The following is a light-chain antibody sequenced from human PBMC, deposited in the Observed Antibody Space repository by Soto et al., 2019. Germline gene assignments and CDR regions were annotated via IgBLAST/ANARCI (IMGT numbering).Light chain of an antibody. Sequence: QSALTQPASVSGSPGQSITISCTGTSSDVGGYKYVSWYQQHPGKAPKLMIYDVSNRPSGVSNRFSGSKSGNTASLTIAGLKAEDAADYYCSSYTSSSTLGLFGGGTKLTVL. CDR3: SSYTSSSTLGL. CDR2: DVS. V-gene: IGLV2-14*01. J-gene: IGLJ2*01. CDR1: SSDVGGYKY.